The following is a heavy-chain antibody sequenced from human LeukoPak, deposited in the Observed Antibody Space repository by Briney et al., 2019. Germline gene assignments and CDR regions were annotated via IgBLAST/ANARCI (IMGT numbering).Heavy chain of an antibody. D-gene: IGHD3-10*01. CDR3: ASLLGYGSGSYGGYFDY. Sequence: PGGSLRLSCAASAFTFSSYGMHWVRQAPGKGLEWVAFNRYDGSNKYYADSVKGRFTISRDNSKNTLYLQMNSLRAEDTAVYYCASLLGYGSGSYGGYFDYWGQGTLVTVSS. V-gene: IGHV3-30*02. CDR2: NRYDGSNK. CDR1: AFTFSSYG. J-gene: IGHJ4*02.